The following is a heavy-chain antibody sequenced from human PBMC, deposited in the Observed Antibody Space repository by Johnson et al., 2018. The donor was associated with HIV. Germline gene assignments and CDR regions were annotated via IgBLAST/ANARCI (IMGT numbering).Heavy chain of an antibody. V-gene: IGHV3-23*04. J-gene: IGHJ3*02. CDR3: AKWAAAGGLRDAFDI. CDR2: ISSSGDST. CDR1: GFTFGSYA. D-gene: IGHD6-13*01. Sequence: VQLVESGGGLVQPGGSLRLSCAASGFTFGSYAMSWVRQAPGKGLKLVSGISSSGDSTYYADSVKGRFTISRDNSKNTLFLQMNSLRAEDTAVYHCAKWAAAGGLRDAFDIWGQGTMVTVSS.